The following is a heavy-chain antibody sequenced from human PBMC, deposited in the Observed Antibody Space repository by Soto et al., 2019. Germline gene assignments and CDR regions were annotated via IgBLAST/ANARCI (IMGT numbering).Heavy chain of an antibody. CDR2: VNTDETRT. D-gene: IGHD6-19*01. J-gene: IGHJ4*02. CDR1: GFTFSSYW. CDR3: VRVLHGQWHCDY. Sequence: EVQLVESGGGLVQPGGSLRLSCGASGFTFSSYWMHWVRQTPGKGLVWVARVNTDETRTSYADSVKGRFTVSRDNAKNTLYLPMNSLGAEDTSVYHSVRVLHGQWHCDYLGQGTQVTVSS. V-gene: IGHV3-74*01.